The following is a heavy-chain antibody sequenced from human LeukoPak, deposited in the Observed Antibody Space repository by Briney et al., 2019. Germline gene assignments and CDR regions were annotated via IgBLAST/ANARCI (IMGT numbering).Heavy chain of an antibody. D-gene: IGHD3-3*01. Sequence: SETLSLTCTVSGGSISSYYWSWIRQPPGKGLERIGYIYYSGSTNYNPSLKSRVTISVDTSKNQFSLQLSSVTAADTAVYYCARGVHDFWSGYGDDAFDIWGQGTMVTVSS. CDR2: IYYSGST. V-gene: IGHV4-59*01. J-gene: IGHJ3*02. CDR3: ARGVHDFWSGYGDDAFDI. CDR1: GGSISSYY.